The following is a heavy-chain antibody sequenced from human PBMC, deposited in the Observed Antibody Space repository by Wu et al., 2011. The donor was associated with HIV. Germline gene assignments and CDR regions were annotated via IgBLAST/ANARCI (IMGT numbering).Heavy chain of an antibody. CDR1: GGTFSNYA. J-gene: IGHJ6*02. V-gene: IGHV1-46*01. Sequence: QVQLVQSGAEVKKPGSSVKVSCKASGGTFSNYAISWVRQAPGQGLEWMGRINPSGGSTNNAQKFQGRVTMTRDTSTSTVYMELSSLRSEDTAVYYCARDRPPDGGYGHSYYYYGMDVWGQGTTVTVSS. CDR3: ARDRPPDGGYGHSYYYYGMDV. D-gene: IGHD3-10*01. CDR2: INPSGGST.